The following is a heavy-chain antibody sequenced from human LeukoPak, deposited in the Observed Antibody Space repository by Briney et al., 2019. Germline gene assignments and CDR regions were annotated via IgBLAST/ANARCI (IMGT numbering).Heavy chain of an antibody. D-gene: IGHD3-16*01. V-gene: IGHV4-59*12. CDR3: ASERRDGSYGFDY. J-gene: IGHJ4*02. CDR2: ISYSGGT. CDR1: RGSISSYF. Sequence: SETLSLTCTVSRGSISSYFWSWVRQPPGKGLEWIGYISYSGGTKYTSSLKGRVTMSLDTSKNRFSLKLTSVTAVDTAVYYCASERRDGSYGFDYWGQGILLTVSS.